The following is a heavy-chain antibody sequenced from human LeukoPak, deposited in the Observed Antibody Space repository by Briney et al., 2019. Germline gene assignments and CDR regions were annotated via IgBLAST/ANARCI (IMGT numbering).Heavy chain of an antibody. CDR1: GFSLSSYS. Sequence: PGGSLRLSCAASGFSLSSYSMNWIRQAPGKGLEWVSSISTDNSYRHYADSVKGRFATSRDNPKNSLYLQMNTLGAEDTAVYYCARDVSLDFWGQGTLVTVSS. J-gene: IGHJ4*02. CDR2: ISTDNSYR. CDR3: ARDVSLDF. V-gene: IGHV3-21*06.